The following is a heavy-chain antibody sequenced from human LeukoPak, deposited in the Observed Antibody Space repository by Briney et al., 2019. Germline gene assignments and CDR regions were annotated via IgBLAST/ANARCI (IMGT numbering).Heavy chain of an antibody. CDR1: GFTFSSYG. CDR3: AKERDSELLGFLFDY. J-gene: IGHJ4*02. Sequence: PGGSLRLSCAASGFTFSSYGMHWVRQAPGKGLEWVAVIWYDGSNKYYADSVKGRFTISRDNSKNTLYLQMNSLRAEDTAVYYCAKERDSELLGFLFDYWGQGTLVTVSS. D-gene: IGHD1-26*01. V-gene: IGHV3-33*06. CDR2: IWYDGSNK.